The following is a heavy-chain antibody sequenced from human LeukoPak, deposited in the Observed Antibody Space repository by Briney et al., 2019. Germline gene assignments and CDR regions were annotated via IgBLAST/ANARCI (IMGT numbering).Heavy chain of an antibody. CDR2: ITSSSTV. Sequence: PGGSLRLSCAASGFTFSNYSMKWVRQAPGKGLEWVSYITSSSTVYYAGSVKGRFTISRDNAKNSLFLQMNSLRAEATAVYYCARDYCSGPKCYFIDYWGQGALVTVSS. J-gene: IGHJ4*02. V-gene: IGHV3-48*04. CDR1: GFTFSNYS. CDR3: ARDYCSGPKCYFIDY. D-gene: IGHD2-15*01.